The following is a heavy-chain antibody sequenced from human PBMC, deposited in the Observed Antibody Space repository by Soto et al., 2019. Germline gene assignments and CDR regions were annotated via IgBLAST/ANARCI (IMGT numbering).Heavy chain of an antibody. CDR1: GFTFSSSA. CDR3: AKIQHNSYYYVMDV. V-gene: IGHV3-23*01. CDR2: ITYTGNT. J-gene: IGHJ6*02. Sequence: HPGGSLRLSCAASGFTFSSSAMRWVRQAPGQGLEWVSSITYTGNTHYSDSVKGRFTISRDNSKNTLYLQMDSLRAEDTAVYYCAKIQHNSYYYVMDVWGQGTTVTVSS.